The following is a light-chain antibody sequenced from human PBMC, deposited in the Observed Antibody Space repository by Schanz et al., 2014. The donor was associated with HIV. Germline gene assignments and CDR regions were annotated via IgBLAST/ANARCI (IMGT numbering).Light chain of an antibody. CDR2: EVI. V-gene: IGLV2-11*01. J-gene: IGLJ2*01. Sequence: QSALTQPRSVSGSPGQSVAISCTGTSGDVGAYDLVSWYQQHPGKAPKLMIYEVIKRPSGVPDRFSGSKSGSTASLTISGLQAEDEADYYCSSYTGSSSVIFGGGTKLIVL. CDR1: SGDVGAYDL. CDR3: SSYTGSSSVI.